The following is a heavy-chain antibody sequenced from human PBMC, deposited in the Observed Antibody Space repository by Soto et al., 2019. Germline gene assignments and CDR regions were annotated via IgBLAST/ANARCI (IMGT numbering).Heavy chain of an antibody. CDR2: FYYNGRT. V-gene: IGHV4-59*01. Sequence: SETLSLTCTVSGGSISGYYWNWIRQSPGKGLEWIGYFYYNGRTNSNPSLKSRVTMSVDTSRNQLSLNLSSVTAADTAMYYCTRGRGQPWLFDYWGQGALVTVSS. J-gene: IGHJ4*02. CDR1: GGSISGYY. D-gene: IGHD5-12*01. CDR3: TRGRGQPWLFDY.